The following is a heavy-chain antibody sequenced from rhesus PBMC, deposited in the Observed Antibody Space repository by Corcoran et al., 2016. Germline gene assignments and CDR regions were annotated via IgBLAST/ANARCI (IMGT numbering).Heavy chain of an antibody. J-gene: IGHJ3*01. CDR1: GGSISDSYY. Sequence: QVQLQESGPGLVKPSETLSLTCAVAGGSISDSYYWCWIRQTPVNGLECIGNIFGKRASPYTKPSLKSQITISKDTSKNQFFLKLSSVTAADPAVYYCARDRDSNNYCYAFELWGQGLRVTVSS. V-gene: IGHV4S9*01. D-gene: IGHD4-11*01. CDR3: ARDRDSNNYCYAFEL. CDR2: IFGKRASP.